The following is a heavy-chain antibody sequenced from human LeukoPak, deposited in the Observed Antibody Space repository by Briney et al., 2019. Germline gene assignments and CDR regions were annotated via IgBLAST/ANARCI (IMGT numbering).Heavy chain of an antibody. V-gene: IGHV3-74*01. CDR2: INSDGSST. J-gene: IGHJ4*02. D-gene: IGHD3-10*01. Sequence: GGSLRLSCAASGFTFSSYWMHWVRQAPGKGLVWVSRINSDGSSTSYADSVKGRFTISRDNAKNTLYLQMNSLKTEDTAVYYCARFSTSIYYYGSGSYPPDYWGQGTLVTVSS. CDR3: ARFSTSIYYYGSGSYPPDY. CDR1: GFTFSSYW.